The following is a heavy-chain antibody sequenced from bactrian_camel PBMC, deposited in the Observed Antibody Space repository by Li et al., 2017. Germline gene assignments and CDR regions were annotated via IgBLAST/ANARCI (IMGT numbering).Heavy chain of an antibody. Sequence: HVQLVESGGGSVQAGGSLRLSCVASSDIYSRYCLGWFRQAPGKEREWVSYISVEDKTKYVDSVKGRFTISKDKAKETMYLQMDSLKPEDTAVYYCVRDGVDFRVVVTGTTFGYWGQGTQVTVS. CDR3: VRDGVDFRVVVTGTTFGY. V-gene: IGHV3S68*01. J-gene: IGHJ6*01. CDR1: SDIYSRYC. D-gene: IGHD2*01. CDR2: ISVEDKT.